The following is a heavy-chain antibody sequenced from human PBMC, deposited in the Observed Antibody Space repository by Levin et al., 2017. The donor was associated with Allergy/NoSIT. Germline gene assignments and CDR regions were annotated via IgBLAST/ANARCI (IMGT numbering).Heavy chain of an antibody. D-gene: IGHD6-13*01. CDR1: GGSVSSGSYY. CDR2: IYYSGST. V-gene: IGHV4-61*01. CDR3: ARACIAAAGTPCRYFDY. J-gene: IGHJ4*02. Sequence: SETLSLTCTVSGGSVSSGSYYWSWIRQPPGKGLEWIGYIYYSGSTNYNPSLKSRVTISVDTSKNQFSLKLSSVTAADTAVYYCARACIAAAGTPCRYFDYWGQGTLVTVSS.